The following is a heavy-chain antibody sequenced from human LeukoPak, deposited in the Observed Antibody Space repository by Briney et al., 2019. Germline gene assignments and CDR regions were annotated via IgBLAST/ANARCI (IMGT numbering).Heavy chain of an antibody. Sequence: GGSLRLSCAASEFPLRNYGMHWVRQAPGKGLEWVAFIRLDGSAEYYADSVKGRFTISKDNSKNTLYLQMNNLRTEDTAIYYWAKLSTSLRPGAYWGLGTLVTVSS. D-gene: IGHD4/OR15-4a*01. CDR1: EFPLRNYG. J-gene: IGHJ4*02. CDR3: AKLSTSLRPGAY. CDR2: IRLDGSAE. V-gene: IGHV3-30*02.